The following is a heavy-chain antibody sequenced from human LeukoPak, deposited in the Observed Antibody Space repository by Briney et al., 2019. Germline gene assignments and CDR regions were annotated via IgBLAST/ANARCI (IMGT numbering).Heavy chain of an antibody. CDR3: AKSLDRHGSGDNFDY. CDR2: ISSSGAST. Sequence: PGGSLRLSCAASGFPFSSYAMSWVRQAPGKGLEWVSLISSSGASTYYADSVKGRFAISRDNSKHTLYLQMNGLRAEDTAVYFCAKSLDRHGSGDNFDYWGQGTLVTVSS. J-gene: IGHJ4*02. CDR1: GFPFSSYA. D-gene: IGHD6-25*01. V-gene: IGHV3-23*01.